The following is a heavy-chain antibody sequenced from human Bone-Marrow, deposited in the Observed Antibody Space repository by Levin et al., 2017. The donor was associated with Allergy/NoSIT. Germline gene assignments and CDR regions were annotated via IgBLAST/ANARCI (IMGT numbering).Heavy chain of an antibody. CDR3: AREPPDEYSSSGYFQYYFDY. J-gene: IGHJ4*02. V-gene: IGHV3-30*04. D-gene: IGHD3-22*01. CDR2: ISYDESNN. Sequence: GGSLRLSCAASGFAFSRYAMHWLRQTPGMGLEWLAVISYDESNNYHADSVKGRFTISRDNSEDTLYLQMNSLRPEDTAVYFCAREPPDEYSSSGYFQYYFDYWGQGTLVTVSS. CDR1: GFAFSRYA.